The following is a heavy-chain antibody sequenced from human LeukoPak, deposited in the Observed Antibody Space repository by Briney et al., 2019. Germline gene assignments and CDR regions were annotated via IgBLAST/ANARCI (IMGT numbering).Heavy chain of an antibody. V-gene: IGHV3-30*02. Sequence: GGSLRLSCAASGFIFSSYGMHWVRQAPDKGLEGVAFIRYDGSRKYYADSVKGRFTISRDNSKNTLYLQMNSLRAEDTAMYYCAKVSLNMVNDAFDIWGQGTMVSVSS. CDR3: AKVSLNMVNDAFDI. CDR1: GFIFSSYG. J-gene: IGHJ3*02. CDR2: IRYDGSRK. D-gene: IGHD4/OR15-4a*01.